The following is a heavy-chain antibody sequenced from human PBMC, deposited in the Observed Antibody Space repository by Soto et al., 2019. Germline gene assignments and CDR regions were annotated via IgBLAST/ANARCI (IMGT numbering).Heavy chain of an antibody. CDR1: GGTFSSYA. J-gene: IGHJ3*02. V-gene: IGHV1-69*01. CDR3: ARGRDGYNLAAFDI. D-gene: IGHD5-12*01. Sequence: QVQLVQSGAEVKKPGSSVKVSCKASGGTFSSYAISWVRQAPGQGLEWMGGIIPIFGTANYAQKFQGRVTITADESTSTAYMELRSLRYEDTAVYYCARGRDGYNLAAFDIWGQGTMVTVSS. CDR2: IIPIFGTA.